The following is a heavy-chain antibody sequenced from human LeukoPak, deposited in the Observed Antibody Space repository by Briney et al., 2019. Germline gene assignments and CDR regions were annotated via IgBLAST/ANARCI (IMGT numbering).Heavy chain of an antibody. J-gene: IGHJ4*02. Sequence: QTGGSLRLSCAASGFTFSGSAMHWVRQASGKGLEWVANIKEGGSEKYYVDSVKGRFTISRDNAKNSAFLQMNSLRAEDTAVYYCARVDSAEKRDFDYWGQGTLVTVSS. V-gene: IGHV3-7*02. CDR2: IKEGGSEK. D-gene: IGHD3-22*01. CDR1: GFTFSGSA. CDR3: ARVDSAEKRDFDY.